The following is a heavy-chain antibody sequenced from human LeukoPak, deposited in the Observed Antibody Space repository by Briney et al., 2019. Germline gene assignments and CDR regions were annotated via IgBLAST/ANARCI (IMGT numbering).Heavy chain of an antibody. V-gene: IGHV3-33*01. CDR2: ICYDGSNK. J-gene: IGHJ6*01. Sequence: GGSLRLSCAASGFTFSSYGMHWVRQAPGKGLEGVGVICYDGSNKYYADSVKRRFTNSRDNYKHKLYLQMNSLRAEDTPGCYCARDPTYGGSPEGMDVWGQGTKVTVSS. CDR1: GFTFSSYG. CDR3: ARDPTYGGSPEGMDV. D-gene: IGHD4-23*01.